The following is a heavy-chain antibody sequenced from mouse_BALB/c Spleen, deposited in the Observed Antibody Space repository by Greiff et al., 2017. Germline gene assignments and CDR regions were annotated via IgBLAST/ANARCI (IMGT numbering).Heavy chain of an antibody. J-gene: IGHJ1*01. CDR3: ARNSADYDWYFNV. D-gene: IGHD2-4*01. CDR2: IWSGGST. Sequence: QVQLKESGPGLVQPSQSLSITCTVSGFSLTSYGVHWVRQSPGKGLEWLGVIWSGGSTDYNAAFISRLSISKDNSKSQVFFKMNSLQANDTAIYYCARNSADYDWYFNVWGAGTTVTVSS. CDR1: GFSLTSYG. V-gene: IGHV2-2*02.